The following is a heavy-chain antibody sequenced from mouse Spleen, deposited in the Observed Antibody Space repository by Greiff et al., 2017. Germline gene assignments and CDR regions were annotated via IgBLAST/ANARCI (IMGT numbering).Heavy chain of an antibody. CDR3: AGLRGAMDY. CDR1: GYTFTSYW. D-gene: IGHD3-1*01. CDR2: IDPSDGDT. V-gene: IGHV1-69*01. Sequence: VQLQQPGAELVMPGASVKLSCKASGYTFTSYWMHWVKQSPGQGLEWIGEIDPSDGDTTSNQKFKGKATLTVDKSASPAYMQLSSLTSEDYAVYYCAGLRGAMDYWGQRTSVTGSS. J-gene: IGHJ4*01.